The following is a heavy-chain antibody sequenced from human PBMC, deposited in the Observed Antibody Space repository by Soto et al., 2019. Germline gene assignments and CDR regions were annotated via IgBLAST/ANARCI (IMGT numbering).Heavy chain of an antibody. V-gene: IGHV1-18*01. CDR2: ISGYNSNT. CDR1: RDSFSNNG. D-gene: IGHD1-26*01. J-gene: IGHJ4*02. CDR3: GRERQWEPVPY. Sequence: GASAKVSCKASRDSFSNNGRTCVRQAPGQGLEWMGRISGYNSNTNYAQKFEGRVRMTKDTTRSTAYLEARSLRFDDTAVYYCGRERQWEPVPYWGQGTPVTVSS.